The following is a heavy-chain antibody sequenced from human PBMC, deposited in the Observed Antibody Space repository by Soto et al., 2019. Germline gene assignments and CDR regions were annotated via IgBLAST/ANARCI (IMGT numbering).Heavy chain of an antibody. CDR3: ASSTVMGN. V-gene: IGHV3-48*03. Sequence: GGSLRLSCAASGFTFSSSEMNWVRQAPGKGLEWISYITSSGSTIYYADSVKGRFTISRDNAKNSLYLQMNSLRAEDMAVYYCASSTVMGNWGQGTLVTVSS. J-gene: IGHJ4*02. CDR1: GFTFSSSE. D-gene: IGHD5-18*01. CDR2: ITSSGSTI.